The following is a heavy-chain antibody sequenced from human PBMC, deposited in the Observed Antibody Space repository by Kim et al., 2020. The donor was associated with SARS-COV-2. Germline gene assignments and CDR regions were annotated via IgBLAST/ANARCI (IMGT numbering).Heavy chain of an antibody. Sequence: SETLSLTCTVSGGSISSYYWSWIRQPAGKGLEWIGRIYTSGSTNYNPSLKSRVTMSVDTSKNQFSLKLSSVTAADTAVYYCARDLMADYYGSGDPYNWFDPWGQGTLVTVSS. V-gene: IGHV4-4*07. CDR1: GGSISSYY. D-gene: IGHD3-10*01. CDR2: IYTSGST. J-gene: IGHJ5*02. CDR3: ARDLMADYYGSGDPYNWFDP.